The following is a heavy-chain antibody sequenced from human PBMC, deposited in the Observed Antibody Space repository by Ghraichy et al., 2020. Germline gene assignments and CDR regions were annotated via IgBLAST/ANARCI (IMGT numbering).Heavy chain of an antibody. CDR1: GFDFGVYS. Sequence: GSLRLSCAASGFDFGVYSMDWIRQAPGKGLEWISYISSNGGGIIYADSVKGRFTISRDNAKGLVFLQMNSLRAGDTAVYYCAREVGWYPDYWGQGTLVTVSS. CDR3: AREVGWYPDY. CDR2: ISSNGGGI. V-gene: IGHV3-48*01. D-gene: IGHD6-19*01. J-gene: IGHJ4*02.